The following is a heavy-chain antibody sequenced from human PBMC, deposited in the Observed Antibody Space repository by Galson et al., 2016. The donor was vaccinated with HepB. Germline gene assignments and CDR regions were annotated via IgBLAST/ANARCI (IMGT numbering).Heavy chain of an antibody. CDR2: ISADGGTT. J-gene: IGHJ5*02. D-gene: IGHD2-8*01. CDR3: ATDAKHRENDVDNS. V-gene: IGHV3-23*01. CDR1: AYSISSSYY. Sequence: ETLSLTCTVSAYSISSSYYWGWIRQPPGKGLEWVSVISADGGTTYYGDSVKGRFTIFRDDSKNTLYLQMTSLRADDTAIYYCATDAKHRENDVDNSWGQGTLVTVSS.